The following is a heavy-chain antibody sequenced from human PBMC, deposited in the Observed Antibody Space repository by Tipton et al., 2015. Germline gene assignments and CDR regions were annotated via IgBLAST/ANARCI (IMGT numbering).Heavy chain of an antibody. D-gene: IGHD3-16*02. CDR3: ARVRDPRTRGVFVPKSEI. Sequence: QVQLVQSGAEVKKPGSSVKVSCQASGGPFISYTINWVRQVPGQGLEWMGGIIPIFDTANYAQKFQGRVTITADKSTSTAYMEVSSLRSDDTAVYYCARVRDPRTRGVFVPKSEIWGQGTVVTVSS. CDR2: IIPIFDTA. CDR1: GGPFISYT. J-gene: IGHJ4*02. V-gene: IGHV1-69*06.